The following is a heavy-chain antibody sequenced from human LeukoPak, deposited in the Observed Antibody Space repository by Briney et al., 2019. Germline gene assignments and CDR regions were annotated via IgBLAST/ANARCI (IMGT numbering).Heavy chain of an antibody. V-gene: IGHV3-30*04. CDR2: ISYDGSNK. CDR3: ARDTSDILTGYYPYYYYGMDV. J-gene: IGHJ6*02. CDR1: GFTFSSYA. D-gene: IGHD3-9*01. Sequence: GGSLRLSCAASGFTFSSYAMHWVRQAPGKGLEWVAVISYDGSNKYYADSVKGRFTISRDNSKNTLYLQMNSLRAEDTAVYYCARDTSDILTGYYPYYYYGMDVWGQGTTVTVSS.